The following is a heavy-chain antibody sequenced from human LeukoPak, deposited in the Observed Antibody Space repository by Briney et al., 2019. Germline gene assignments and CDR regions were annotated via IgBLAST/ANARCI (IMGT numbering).Heavy chain of an antibody. J-gene: IGHJ3*02. CDR3: ARQLHVLWFGESLRTDAFDI. Sequence: GESLKISCKGSGYSFNTYWIGWVRQMPGRGLEWMGIIYPGDSETRYSPSFQGQVTISVDKSISTAYLQWSSLKASDTAMYYCARQLHVLWFGESLRTDAFDIWGQGIRVTVSS. V-gene: IGHV5-51*01. CDR1: GYSFNTYW. CDR2: IYPGDSET. D-gene: IGHD3-10*01.